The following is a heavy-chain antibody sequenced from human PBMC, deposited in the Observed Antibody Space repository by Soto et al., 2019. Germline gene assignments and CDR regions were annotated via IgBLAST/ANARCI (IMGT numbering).Heavy chain of an antibody. D-gene: IGHD6-13*01. J-gene: IGHJ6*02. CDR1: GYTFTSYG. CDR3: ARGEAAAPSYYYYGMDV. CDR2: ISAYNGNT. V-gene: IGHV1-18*04. Sequence: QVQLVQSGAEVKKPGASVKVSCKASGYTFTSYGISWVRQAPGQGLEWMGWISAYNGNTNYAQKLQGRVTMTTDTSTSTAYMELRSLRSDDTAGYYCARGEAAAPSYYYYGMDVWGQGTTVTVSS.